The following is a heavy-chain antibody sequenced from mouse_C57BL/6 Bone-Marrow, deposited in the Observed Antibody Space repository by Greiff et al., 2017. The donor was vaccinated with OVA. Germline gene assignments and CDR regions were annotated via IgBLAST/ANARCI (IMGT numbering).Heavy chain of an antibody. J-gene: IGHJ3*01. D-gene: IGHD1-1*01. V-gene: IGHV1-55*01. Sequence: QVQLKQPGAELVKPGASVKMSCKASGYTFTSYWITWVKQRPGQGLEWIGDIYPGSGSTNYNEKFKSKATLTVDTSSSPAYMQLSSLTSEDSAVYYCARDLLLRQWGFAYWGQGTLVTVSA. CDR2: IYPGSGST. CDR3: ARDLLLRQWGFAY. CDR1: GYTFTSYW.